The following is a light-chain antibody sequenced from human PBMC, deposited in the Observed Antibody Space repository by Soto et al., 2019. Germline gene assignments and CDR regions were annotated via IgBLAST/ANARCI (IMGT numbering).Light chain of an antibody. CDR1: QTISNW. V-gene: IGKV1-5*03. CDR2: GVS. CDR3: QQYLGYSWT. J-gene: IGKJ1*01. Sequence: DIQMTQSPSTLSASVGDRVTISCRASQTISNWLAWYQQKPGKAPNLLIYGVSNLASGVPSRFSGTGSGTEFTLTISSLRPDDFATYYCQQYLGYSWTFGHGTKVEIK.